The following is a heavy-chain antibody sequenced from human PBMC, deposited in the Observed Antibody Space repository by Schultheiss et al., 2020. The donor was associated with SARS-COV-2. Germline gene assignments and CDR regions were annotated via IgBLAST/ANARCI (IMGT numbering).Heavy chain of an antibody. CDR2: IKQDGSEK. CDR3: ARANWFDP. V-gene: IGHV3-7*01. J-gene: IGHJ5*02. CDR1: GFTFSSYG. Sequence: GGSLRLSCAASGFTFSSYGMHWVRQAPGKGLEWVANIKQDGSEKYYVDSVKGRFTISRDNAKNSLYLQMNSLRAEDTAVYYCARANWFDPWGQGTLVTVSS.